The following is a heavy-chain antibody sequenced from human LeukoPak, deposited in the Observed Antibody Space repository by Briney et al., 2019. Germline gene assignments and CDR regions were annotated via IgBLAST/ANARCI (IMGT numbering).Heavy chain of an antibody. V-gene: IGHV3-23*01. Sequence: PGGSLRLSCAASGFTFSSYAMSWVRQAPGKGLEWVSAISGSGGSTYYADSVKGRFTISRDNSKNTLYLQMNSLRAEDTAVYYCAKDVLRTVTIYYFDYWGQGTLVTVSS. D-gene: IGHD4-17*01. CDR2: ISGSGGST. CDR3: AKDVLRTVTIYYFDY. CDR1: GFTFSSYA. J-gene: IGHJ4*02.